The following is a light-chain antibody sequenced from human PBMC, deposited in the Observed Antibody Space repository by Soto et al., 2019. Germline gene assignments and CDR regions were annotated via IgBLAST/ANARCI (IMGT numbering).Light chain of an antibody. CDR2: GAS. Sequence: EIVLPQSPGTLSLSPGERATLSCRASQSVSSSYLAWYQQKPGQAPRLLIYGASSRATGIPDRFSGSGSGTDFTLTIGRLEPEDFAVYYCQQYGSSPWTFGQGTKVDIK. CDR3: QQYGSSPWT. J-gene: IGKJ1*01. CDR1: QSVSSSY. V-gene: IGKV3-20*01.